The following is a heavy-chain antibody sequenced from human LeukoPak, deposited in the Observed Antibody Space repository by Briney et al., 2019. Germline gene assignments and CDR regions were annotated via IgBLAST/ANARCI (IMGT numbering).Heavy chain of an antibody. J-gene: IGHJ6*02. Sequence: GGSLRLSCAASGFSFSTYHMHWVRRAPGKGLEFLSSINSNGVNTYYPNSMKVRFTISRDNSKNTLYLQMGSLRAEDMAIYYCAREVYGMDVWGRGTTVTVSS. CDR3: AREVYGMDV. CDR1: GFSFSTYH. CDR2: INSNGVNT. V-gene: IGHV3-64*01.